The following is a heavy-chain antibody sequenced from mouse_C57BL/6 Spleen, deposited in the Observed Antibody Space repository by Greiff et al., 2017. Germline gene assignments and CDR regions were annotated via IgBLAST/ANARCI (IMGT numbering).Heavy chain of an antibody. J-gene: IGHJ4*01. CDR1: GYTFTSYW. Sequence: VQLQQPGAELAKPGASVKMSCKASGYTFTSYWITWVKQRPGQGLEWIGDIYPGSGSTNYNEKFKSKATLTVDTSSSTAYMQLSSLTSEDSAVYYCARNYGSIYAMDYWGQGTSGTVCS. D-gene: IGHD1-1*01. CDR3: ARNYGSIYAMDY. CDR2: IYPGSGST. V-gene: IGHV1-55*01.